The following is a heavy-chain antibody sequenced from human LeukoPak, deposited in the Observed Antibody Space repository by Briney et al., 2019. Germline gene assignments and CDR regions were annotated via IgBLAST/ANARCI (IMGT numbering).Heavy chain of an antibody. CDR1: GGSISSSSYY. D-gene: IGHD4-23*01. J-gene: IGHJ4*02. Sequence: PSETLSLTCTVSGGSISSSSYYWGWIRQPPGKGLEWIGSIYYSGSTYYNPSLESRVTISVDTSKNQFSLKLSSVTAADTAVYYCARIMTTVVPYYFDYWGQGTLVTVSS. CDR2: IYYSGST. V-gene: IGHV4-39*07. CDR3: ARIMTTVVPYYFDY.